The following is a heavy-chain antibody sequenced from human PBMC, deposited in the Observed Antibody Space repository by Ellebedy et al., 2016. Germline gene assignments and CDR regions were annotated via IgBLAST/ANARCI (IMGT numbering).Heavy chain of an antibody. CDR3: ARGTTVLSLGYFDP. D-gene: IGHD4-17*01. CDR2: IDSNSGGT. CDR1: GYIFTAYH. J-gene: IGHJ5*02. Sequence: ASVKVSCKASGYIFTAYHMHWVRQAPGQGLEWMGWIDSNSGGTKSAQKFQGRVTMTRDTSITTAYMELSGLRSDDTAVYYCARGTTVLSLGYFDPWGQGTLVTVSS. V-gene: IGHV1-2*02.